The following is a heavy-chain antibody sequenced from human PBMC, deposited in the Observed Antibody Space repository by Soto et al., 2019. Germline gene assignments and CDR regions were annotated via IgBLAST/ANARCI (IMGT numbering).Heavy chain of an antibody. J-gene: IGHJ4*02. CDR1: GGSISSGGYY. V-gene: IGHV4-31*03. D-gene: IGHD5-18*01. CDR3: ARNRRDLYSYGTSAFDD. CDR2: IYYSGST. Sequence: QVQLQESGPGLVKPSQTLSLTCTVSGGSISSGGYYWSWIRQHPGKGLEWIGYIYYSGSTYYNPSLKSRVTISVDTSKSQFSLKLSSVTAADTAVYYCARNRRDLYSYGTSAFDDWGQGTLVTVSS.